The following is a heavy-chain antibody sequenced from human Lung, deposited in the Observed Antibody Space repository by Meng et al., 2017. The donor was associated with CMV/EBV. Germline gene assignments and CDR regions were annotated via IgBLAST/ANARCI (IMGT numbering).Heavy chain of an antibody. CDR1: GYTFTNYV. J-gene: IGHJ4*02. V-gene: IGHV1-2*02. CDR3: ARDNNWGPDY. CDR2: IHPHRGDT. Sequence: ASVXVSCKASGYTFTNYVINWVRQAPGQGLEWMGWIHPHRGDTNYAQQFQGRVTLTRDTSINTGYMELTRLTSDDTAVYYCARDNNWGPDYWGQGTLVTVSS. D-gene: IGHD7-27*01.